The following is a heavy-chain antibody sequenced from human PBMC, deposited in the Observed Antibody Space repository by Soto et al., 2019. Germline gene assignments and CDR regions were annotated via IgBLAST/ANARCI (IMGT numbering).Heavy chain of an antibody. CDR3: ARDPDYYYDH. CDR1: GFTVSSNY. D-gene: IGHD3-22*01. J-gene: IGHJ4*02. V-gene: IGHV3-66*01. CDR2: VYSDGST. Sequence: EVPLVESGGGLVQPGGSLRPSCAASGFTVSSNYMSWVRQAPGKGLEWVSIVYSDGSTYYADSVKGRFTISRDNSKNTLYLQMNSLRVEDTAMYYCARDPDYYYDHWGQGTLVTVSS.